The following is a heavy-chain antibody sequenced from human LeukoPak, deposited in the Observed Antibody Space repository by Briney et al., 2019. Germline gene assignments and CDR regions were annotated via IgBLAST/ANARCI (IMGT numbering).Heavy chain of an antibody. Sequence: GGSLRLSCAASGFTFSSYAMSWVRQAPGKGLECVSAISGSGGSTYYADSVKGRFTISRDNSKNTLYLQMNSLRAEDTAVYYCAKNQIYYYYGMDVWGQGTTVTVSS. J-gene: IGHJ6*02. V-gene: IGHV3-23*01. CDR3: AKNQIYYYYGMDV. CDR2: ISGSGGST. CDR1: GFTFSSYA. D-gene: IGHD1-14*01.